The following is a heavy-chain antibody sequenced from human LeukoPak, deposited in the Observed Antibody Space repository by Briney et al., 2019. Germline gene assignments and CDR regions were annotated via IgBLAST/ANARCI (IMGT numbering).Heavy chain of an antibody. J-gene: IGHJ4*02. CDR2: ISSSSSYI. V-gene: IGHV3-21*01. D-gene: IGHD7-27*01. CDR3: AREGLLTGADY. CDR1: GFTFSNFA. Sequence: GGSLRLSCAASGFTFSNFAMSWVRQTPGKGLEWVSSISSSSSYIYYADSVKGRFTISRDNAKNSLYLQMNSLRAEDTAVYYCAREGLLTGADYWGQGTLVTVSS.